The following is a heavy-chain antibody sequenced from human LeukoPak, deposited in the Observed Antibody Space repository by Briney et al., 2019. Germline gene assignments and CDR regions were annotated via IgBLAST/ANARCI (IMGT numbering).Heavy chain of an antibody. CDR2: INHSGST. CDR1: GGSFSGYY. J-gene: IGHJ5*02. V-gene: IGHV4-34*01. CDR3: ARVRGLSGYKSGGFDP. D-gene: IGHD5-12*01. Sequence: SETLSLTCAVYGGSFSGYYWSWIRQPPGKGLEWIGEINHSGSTNYNPSLKSRVTISVDTSKNQFSLKLSSVTAADTAVYYCARVRGLSGYKSGGFDPWGQGTLVTVSS.